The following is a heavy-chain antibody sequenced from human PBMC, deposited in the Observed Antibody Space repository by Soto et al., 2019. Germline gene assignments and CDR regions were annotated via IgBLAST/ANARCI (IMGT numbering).Heavy chain of an antibody. CDR2: IDPSDSST. CDR3: ARGSASSGYFAQERGSNYSPYAMDA. V-gene: IGHV5-10-1*01. Sequence: GESLNISCKVSGNSRTSYWISWVRQKPAKGLEWMGRIDPSDSSTNYSPSFQGHVTISADKSIRTAYLQWSRLKASDTAMYYCARGSASSGYFAQERGSNYSPYAMDAWGQSPKVSVCS. D-gene: IGHD3-22*01. J-gene: IGHJ6*02. CDR1: GNSRTSYW.